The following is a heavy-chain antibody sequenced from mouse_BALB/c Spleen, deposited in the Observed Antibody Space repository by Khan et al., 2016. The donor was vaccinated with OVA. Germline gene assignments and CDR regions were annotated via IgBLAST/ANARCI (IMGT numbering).Heavy chain of an antibody. Sequence: VQLQQSGAELVRPGASVKLSCKASGYTFTSYWMNWVKQRPGQGLEWIGMIDHSDSKTHYNQMFKDKATLTVDKSSSTAYMHLTSLTSEDSAVYCCARGGYGTSFAFWGQGTLVTVSA. CDR3: ARGGYGTSFAF. J-gene: IGHJ3*01. D-gene: IGHD2-10*02. CDR2: IDHSDSKT. CDR1: GYTFTSYW. V-gene: IGHV1-61*01.